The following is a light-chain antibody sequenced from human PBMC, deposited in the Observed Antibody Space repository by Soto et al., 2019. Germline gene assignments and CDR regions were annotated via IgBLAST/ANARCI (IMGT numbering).Light chain of an antibody. CDR1: SSDVGGYNY. V-gene: IGLV2-14*01. CDR2: EVT. J-gene: IGLJ1*01. CDR3: SSYTSSTAYV. Sequence: QSALTQPGSVSGSPGQSITISCTGTSSDVGGYNYVSWYQLHPGKAPKLILYEVTNRPSGVSDRFSGSKSGNTASLTISGLQAEDEADYYCSSYTSSTAYVFGTGTKVTVL.